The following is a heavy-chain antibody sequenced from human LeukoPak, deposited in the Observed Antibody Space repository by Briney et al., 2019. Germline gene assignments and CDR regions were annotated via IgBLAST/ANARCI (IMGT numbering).Heavy chain of an antibody. CDR3: ARVQMVRGVIIKASIFDY. CDR2: INSDGSST. J-gene: IGHJ4*02. D-gene: IGHD3-10*01. Sequence: PGGSLRLSCAASGFTFSSYWMHWVRQAPGKGLVWVSRINSDGSSTSYADSVKGRFTISRDNAKNTLYLQMNSLRAEDTAVYYCARVQMVRGVIIKASIFDYWGQGTLVTVSS. CDR1: GFTFSSYW. V-gene: IGHV3-74*01.